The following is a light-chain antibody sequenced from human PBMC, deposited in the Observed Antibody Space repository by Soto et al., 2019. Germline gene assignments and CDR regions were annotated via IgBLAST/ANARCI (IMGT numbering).Light chain of an antibody. CDR1: SSNIGDNY. CDR2: DND. CDR3: GTWDSSLSVAV. V-gene: IGLV1-51*01. Sequence: QSALTQPPSVSAAAGQKVTISCSGSSSNIGDNYVSWYQQVPGTAPKLLIYDNDQRSSGTPDRFSAYKSGTSATLGITGLQPGDEADYYCGTWDSSLSVAVFRGGTQLTVL. J-gene: IGLJ7*01.